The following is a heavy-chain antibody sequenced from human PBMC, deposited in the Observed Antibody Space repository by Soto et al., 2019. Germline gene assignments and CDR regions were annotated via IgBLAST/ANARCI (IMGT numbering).Heavy chain of an antibody. D-gene: IGHD2-15*01. Sequence: PSETLSLTCTVSGGSISSGGFYWSWIRQPPGKGLEWIGYIYYSGSTNYNPSLKSRVTISVDTSKNQFSLKLSSVTAADTAVYYCATRIKYCSGGSCYLGSFDYWGQGTPVTVSS. CDR2: IYYSGST. CDR1: GGSISSGGFY. J-gene: IGHJ4*02. CDR3: ATRIKYCSGGSCYLGSFDY. V-gene: IGHV4-61*08.